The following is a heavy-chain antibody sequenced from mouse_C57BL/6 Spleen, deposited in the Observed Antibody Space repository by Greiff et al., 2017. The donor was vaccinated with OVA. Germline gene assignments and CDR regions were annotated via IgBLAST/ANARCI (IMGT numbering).Heavy chain of an antibody. CDR1: GYTFTSYW. CDR2: IDPSDSET. J-gene: IGHJ3*01. V-gene: IGHV1-52*01. D-gene: IGHD2-1*01. CDR3: ARSPLYGNYEGFAY. Sequence: VQLQQPGAELVRPGSSVKLSCKASGYTFTSYWMHWVKQRPIQGLEWIGNIDPSDSETHYNQKFKDKATLTVDKSSSTAYMQLSSLTSEDSAVYYCARSPLYGNYEGFAYWGQGTLVTVSA.